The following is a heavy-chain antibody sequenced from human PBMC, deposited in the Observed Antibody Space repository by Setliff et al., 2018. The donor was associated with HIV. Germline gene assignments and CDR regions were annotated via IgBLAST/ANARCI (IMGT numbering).Heavy chain of an antibody. Sequence: SETLSLTCKVSGAPISSYYWNWNRQPPGKGLEWIGYIYNSGYSNSKPSLKSRVTISLDTSKNQFSLKLSSVTAADTAVYYCARGDGYRANDAYYDTGMDVWGQGITVTVSS. V-gene: IGHV4-59*01. D-gene: IGHD5-12*01. CDR2: IYNSGYS. J-gene: IGHJ6*02. CDR3: ARGDGYRANDAYYDTGMDV. CDR1: GAPISSYY.